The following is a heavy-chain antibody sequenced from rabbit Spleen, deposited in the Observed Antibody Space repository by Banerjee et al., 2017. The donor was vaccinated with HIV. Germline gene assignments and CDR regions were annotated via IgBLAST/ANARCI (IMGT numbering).Heavy chain of an antibody. V-gene: IGHV1S45*01. CDR2: IYAGSSGST. Sequence: QEQLEESGGGLVKPGGTLTLTCKASGFSFSSSYYMCWVRQAPGKGLEWIACIYAGSSGSTYYASWAKGRFTISKTSSTTVTLQMTSLTAADTAAYFCARDGYSGGWGIILYYFNLWGQGTLVTVS. CDR3: ARDGYSGGWGIILYYFNL. J-gene: IGHJ4*01. D-gene: IGHD4-1*01. CDR1: GFSFSSSYY.